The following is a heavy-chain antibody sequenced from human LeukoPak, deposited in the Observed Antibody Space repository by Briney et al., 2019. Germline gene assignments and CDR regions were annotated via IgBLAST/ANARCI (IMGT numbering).Heavy chain of an antibody. CDR3: RVWIGETTSDH. V-gene: IGHV3-7*01. Sequence: GGSLRLSCATSGFIFRNYWMMWLRHAPGKGLEWLANIKEDGTATNYVGSVKGRFTISRDNAKSTLFLQMNSLRVEDTAVYYCRVWIGETTSDHWGQGTLVTVSS. CDR2: IKEDGTAT. D-gene: IGHD3-10*01. CDR1: GFIFRNYW. J-gene: IGHJ4*02.